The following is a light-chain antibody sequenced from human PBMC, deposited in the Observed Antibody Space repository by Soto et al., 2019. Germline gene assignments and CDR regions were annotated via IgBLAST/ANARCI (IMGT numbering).Light chain of an antibody. Sequence: DIQMTQSPSSLSASVGYRVTITCRASRGVGNDVAWYQQKPGKPPKRLIYAASSVQSGIPSRFSGSGSGTEFTLTISSLQPEDFATYYCAQHNSYPRTFGQGTRVEMK. J-gene: IGKJ1*01. CDR1: RGVGND. CDR2: AAS. V-gene: IGKV1-17*01. CDR3: AQHNSYPRT.